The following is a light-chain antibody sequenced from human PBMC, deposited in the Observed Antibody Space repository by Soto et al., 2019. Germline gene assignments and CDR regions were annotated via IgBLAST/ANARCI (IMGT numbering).Light chain of an antibody. Sequence: EIVLTQSPVTLSVSPGERATLSCRASQSVSSNLAWYQQKPGQAPRLLIYGVSTRATGIPARFSGSGSGTEYTLTVSSLQSEDFAVYYCQQYNTWYSFGQGTKLEI. CDR1: QSVSSN. CDR3: QQYNTWYS. V-gene: IGKV3-15*01. J-gene: IGKJ2*03. CDR2: GVS.